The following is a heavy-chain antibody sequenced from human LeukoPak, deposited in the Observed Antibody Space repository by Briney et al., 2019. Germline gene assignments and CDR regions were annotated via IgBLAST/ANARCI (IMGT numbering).Heavy chain of an antibody. Sequence: SETLSLTCTVSGGSVSSGSYYRSCIRQPPGKGLEWIGYIYYSGSTNYNPSLKSRVTISVDTSKNQFSLKLSSVTAADTAVYYCARVGSGSYFDYWGQGTLVTVSS. CDR2: IYYSGST. CDR1: GGSVSSGSYY. D-gene: IGHD1-26*01. J-gene: IGHJ4*02. CDR3: ARVGSGSYFDY. V-gene: IGHV4-61*01.